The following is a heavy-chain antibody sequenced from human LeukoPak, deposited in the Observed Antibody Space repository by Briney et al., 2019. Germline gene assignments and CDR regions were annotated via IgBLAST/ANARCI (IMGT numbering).Heavy chain of an antibody. CDR3: ARELCRGYSYGDFDY. V-gene: IGHV1-69*04. D-gene: IGHD5-18*01. CDR2: IIPILGIA. CDR1: GGTFSSYA. J-gene: IGHJ4*02. Sequence: ASVKVSCKASGGTFSSYAISWVRQAPGQGLEWMGRIIPILGIANYAQKFQGRVTITADKSTSTAYMELSSLRSEDTAVYYCARELCRGYSYGDFDYWGQGTLVTVSS.